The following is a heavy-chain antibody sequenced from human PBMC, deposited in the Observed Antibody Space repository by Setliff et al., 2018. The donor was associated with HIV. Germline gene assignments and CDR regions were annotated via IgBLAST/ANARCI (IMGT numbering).Heavy chain of an antibody. J-gene: IGHJ4*02. V-gene: IGHV4-4*02. Sequence: GSLRLSCETSGFIFTNAWMSWVRQPPGKGLEWIGEIYHSGSTNYNPSLKSRVTISLDRSKTQFSLKLSSVTAADTAVYYCARSPLYSGYERYYFDYWGQGTLVTVSS. CDR1: SGFIFTNAW. CDR2: IYHSGST. CDR3: ARSPLYSGYERYYFDY. D-gene: IGHD5-12*01.